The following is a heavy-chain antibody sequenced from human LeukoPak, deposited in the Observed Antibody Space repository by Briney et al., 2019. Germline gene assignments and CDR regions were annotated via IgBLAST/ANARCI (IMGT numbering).Heavy chain of an antibody. D-gene: IGHD4-23*01. CDR1: GGTFSSYA. CDR3: ARQGYSGHSQGAADY. CDR2: IIPIFGTA. J-gene: IGHJ4*02. Sequence: SVKVSCKASGGTFSSYAISWVRQAPGQGLEWMGGIIPIFGTANYAQKFQGRVTITADKSTSTAYMELSSLRSDDTAVYYCARQGYSGHSQGAADYWGQGTLVTVSS. V-gene: IGHV1-69*06.